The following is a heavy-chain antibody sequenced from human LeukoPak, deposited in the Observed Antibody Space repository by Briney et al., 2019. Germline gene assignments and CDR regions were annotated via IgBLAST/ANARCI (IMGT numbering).Heavy chain of an antibody. Sequence: SETLSLTCTVSGGSISSSSYYWGWIRQPPGKGLEWIGSIYYSGSTYYNPSLKSRVTISVDTSKNQFSLNLSSVTAADTAVYYCARDRNYVFDYWGQGILVTVSS. CDR2: IYYSGST. V-gene: IGHV4-39*07. J-gene: IGHJ4*02. D-gene: IGHD1-7*01. CDR3: ARDRNYVFDY. CDR1: GGSISSSSYY.